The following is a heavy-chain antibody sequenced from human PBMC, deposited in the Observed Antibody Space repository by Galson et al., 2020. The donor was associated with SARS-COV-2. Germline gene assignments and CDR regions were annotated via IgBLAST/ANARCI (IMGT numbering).Heavy chain of an antibody. V-gene: IGHV3-23*01. CDR2: ITDNGYNT. CDR1: GFTFSSYA. Sequence: GGSLRLSCAASGFTFSSYAMGWVRQPPGKGLEWVSLITDNGYNTYYPDSMKGRFTISRDNSKDTLYLQINNLRAEDTAIYYCAKEGGSGWATDYFQHWGQGTLVTVSS. CDR3: AKEGGSGWATDYFQH. D-gene: IGHD6-19*01. J-gene: IGHJ1*01.